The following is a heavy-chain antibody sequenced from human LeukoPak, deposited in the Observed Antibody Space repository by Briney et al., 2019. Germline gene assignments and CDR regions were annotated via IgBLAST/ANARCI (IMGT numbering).Heavy chain of an antibody. V-gene: IGHV3-21*01. D-gene: IGHD2-2*01. Sequence: GGSLRLSCAASGFTFSSYSMNWVRQAPGKGLGWASSISSSSSYIYYADSVKGRFTISRDNAKNSLYLQMNSLRAEDTAVYYCARTYCSSTSCRDYFDYWGQGTLVTVSS. CDR1: GFTFSSYS. CDR3: ARTYCSSTSCRDYFDY. CDR2: ISSSSSYI. J-gene: IGHJ4*02.